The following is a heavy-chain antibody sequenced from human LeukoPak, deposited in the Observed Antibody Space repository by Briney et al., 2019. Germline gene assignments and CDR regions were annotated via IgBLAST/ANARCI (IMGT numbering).Heavy chain of an antibody. D-gene: IGHD1-14*01. V-gene: IGHV4-39*01. CDR1: GGSISSSSYY. CDR2: IYYSGST. Sequence: SETLSLTCTVSGGSISSSSYYWGWIRQPPGKGLEWIGSIYYSGSTYYNPSLKSRVTISVDTSKNQFSLKLSSVTAADTAVYYCARHWEPASGEDDYFDYWGQGTLVTVSS. CDR3: ARHWEPASGEDDYFDY. J-gene: IGHJ4*02.